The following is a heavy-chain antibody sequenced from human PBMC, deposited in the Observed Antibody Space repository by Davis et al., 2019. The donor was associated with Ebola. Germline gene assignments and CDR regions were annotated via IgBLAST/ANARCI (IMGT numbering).Heavy chain of an antibody. CDR3: AKDHGIAVAGIVYYYYYGMDV. Sequence: PGGSLRLSCAASGFTFSSYAMSWVRQAPGKGLEWVSAISGSGGSTYYADSVKGRFTISRDNSKNKLYLQMNSLIAEDTAVYYCAKDHGIAVAGIVYYYYYGMDVWGQGTTVTVSS. CDR1: GFTFSSYA. D-gene: IGHD6-19*01. J-gene: IGHJ6*02. CDR2: ISGSGGST. V-gene: IGHV3-23*01.